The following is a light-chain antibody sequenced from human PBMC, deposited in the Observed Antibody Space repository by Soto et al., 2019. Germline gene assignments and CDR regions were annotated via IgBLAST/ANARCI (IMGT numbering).Light chain of an antibody. CDR2: GAS. J-gene: IGKJ5*01. Sequence: EILMTQSPDTLSVSPAESATLSCRSSQRVYSNLAWYQQRPGQAPRLLIYGASTRATGVPARFSGRGSGTEFTLTISSLQSEDFAVYYCQQYTNWPPNTFGQGTRLEIK. V-gene: IGKV3-15*01. CDR3: QQYTNWPPNT. CDR1: QRVYSN.